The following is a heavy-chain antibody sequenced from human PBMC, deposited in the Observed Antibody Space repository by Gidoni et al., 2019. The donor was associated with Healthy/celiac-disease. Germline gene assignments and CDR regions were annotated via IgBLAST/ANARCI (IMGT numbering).Heavy chain of an antibody. CDR1: GYTFTSSA. CDR2: MNPNSGNT. D-gene: IGHD3-10*01. V-gene: IGHV1-8*01. J-gene: IGHJ6*02. CDR3: ARRLITMVRGVMYYYYGMDV. Sequence: QVQLVQSGAEVKKPGASVKVSCKASGYTFTSSAITWVRQATGQGLEWMGWMNPNSGNTGYAQKFQGRVTMTRNTSISTAYMELSSLRSEDTAVYYCARRLITMVRGVMYYYYGMDVWGQGTTVTVSS.